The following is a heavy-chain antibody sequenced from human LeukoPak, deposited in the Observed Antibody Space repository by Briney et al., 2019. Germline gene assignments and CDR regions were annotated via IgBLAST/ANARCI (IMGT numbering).Heavy chain of an antibody. CDR2: ISAYNGNT. V-gene: IGHV1-18*01. CDR1: GYTFTSYG. J-gene: IGHJ4*02. D-gene: IGHD2-15*01. CDR3: ARAGSSLPGVAGC. Sequence: ASVKVSCKASGYTFTSYGISWVRQGPGQGLEWMGWISAYNGNTSYAQKLQGRVTMTTDTSTSTADMELRSLRSDDTAVYYCARAGSSLPGVAGCWGQGTLVTVSS.